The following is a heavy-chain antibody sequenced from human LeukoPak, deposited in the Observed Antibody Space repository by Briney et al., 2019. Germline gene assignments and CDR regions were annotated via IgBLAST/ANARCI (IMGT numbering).Heavy chain of an antibody. CDR2: IIPIFGTA. D-gene: IGHD6-13*01. Sequence: SVKVSCKASGYTFTSYAISWVRQAPGQGLEWMGGIIPIFGTANYAQKFQGRVTITADESTSTAYMELSSLRSEDTAVYYCARVQSIAAAGPYYFDYWGQGTLVTVSS. V-gene: IGHV1-69*13. CDR1: GYTFTSYA. J-gene: IGHJ4*02. CDR3: ARVQSIAAAGPYYFDY.